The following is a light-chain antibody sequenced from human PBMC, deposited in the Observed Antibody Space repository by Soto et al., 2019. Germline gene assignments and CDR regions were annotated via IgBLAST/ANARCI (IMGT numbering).Light chain of an antibody. Sequence: QSALTQPASVSGSPGQSITISCTGTSSDVGGYDYVSWYQQHPGKAPKLMIFDVSNRPSGVSNRFSGSKSGNTASLTISGLQAEDEADYYCSSWSTWRTTSSPYVFGTGTKLTVL. CDR2: DVS. V-gene: IGLV2-14*03. CDR1: SSDVGGYDY. CDR3: SSWSTWRTTSSPYV. J-gene: IGLJ1*01.